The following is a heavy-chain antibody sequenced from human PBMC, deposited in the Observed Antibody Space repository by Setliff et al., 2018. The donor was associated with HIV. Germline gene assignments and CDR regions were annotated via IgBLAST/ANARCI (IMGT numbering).Heavy chain of an antibody. V-gene: IGHV3-23*05. Sequence: GSLRLSCAASGFTFSSYWMSWVRQAPGKGLEWVSAVSNTGRRTFYADSVKGRFTISKDNFENVVYLQMNSLRVDDTAVYYCVKDAYSTGKPGISWGQGTQVTVSS. J-gene: IGHJ4*02. CDR1: GFTFSSYW. D-gene: IGHD2-8*02. CDR2: VSNTGRRT. CDR3: VKDAYSTGKPGIS.